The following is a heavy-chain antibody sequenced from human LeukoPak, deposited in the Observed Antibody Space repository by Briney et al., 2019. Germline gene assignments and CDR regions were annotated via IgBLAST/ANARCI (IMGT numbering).Heavy chain of an antibody. D-gene: IGHD6-19*01. J-gene: IGHJ4*02. CDR3: ARGRIAVVRTRDYFGY. V-gene: IGHV4-34*01. Sequence: SETLSLTCAVYGGSFSGYYWSWIRQPPGKGLEWIGEINHSGSTNYNPSLKSRVTISVDTSKNQFSLKLSSVTAADTAVYYCARGRIAVVRTRDYFGYWGQGTLVTVSS. CDR2: INHSGST. CDR1: GGSFSGYY.